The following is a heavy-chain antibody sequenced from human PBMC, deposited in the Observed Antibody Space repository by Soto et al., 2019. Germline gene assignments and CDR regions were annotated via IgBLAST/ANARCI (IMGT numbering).Heavy chain of an antibody. CDR2: IYTDGRT. J-gene: IGHJ5*02. CDR1: GFTVSANY. V-gene: IGHV3-53*01. D-gene: IGHD1-26*01. CDR3: AGEWELLP. Sequence: EVQLVESGGGLMQPGGSLSLSCAASGFTVSANYMSWVRQAPGKGLEWVSTIYTDGRTFYAASVKGRFTISRDRSKNTLFLQLNSLNAEDTALYYCAGEWELLPWGRGTLVTVSS.